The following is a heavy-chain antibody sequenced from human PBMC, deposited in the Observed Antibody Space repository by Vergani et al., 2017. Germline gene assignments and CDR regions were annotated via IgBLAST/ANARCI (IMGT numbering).Heavy chain of an antibody. D-gene: IGHD4-23*01. CDR3: AKAEPPYGANPLDS. CDR2: ISGPDLST. CDR1: GFTFSNSA. J-gene: IGHJ4*02. Sequence: EVHLLESGGGLVQSGGPLRLSCAASGFTFSNSAVSWVRQAPGRGLAWVSSISGPDLSTYYADSVKGRFSISRDNSKNTLYLQVDSLRPDDTAVYYCAKAEPPYGANPLDSWGQGTLVTVSS. V-gene: IGHV3-23*01.